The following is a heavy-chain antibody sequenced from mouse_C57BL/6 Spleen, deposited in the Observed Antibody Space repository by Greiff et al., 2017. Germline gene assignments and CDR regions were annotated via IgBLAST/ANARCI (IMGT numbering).Heavy chain of an antibody. CDR1: GYTFTSYW. V-gene: IGHV1-64*01. J-gene: IGHJ1*03. D-gene: IGHD1-1*01. CDR3: ARGTTVPRGYFDV. Sequence: QVHVKQSGAELVKPGASVKLSCKASGYTFTSYWMHWVKQRPGQGLEWIGMIHPNSGSTNYNEKFKSKATLTVDKSSSTAYMQLSSLTSEDSAVYYCARGTTVPRGYFDVWGTGTTVTVSS. CDR2: IHPNSGST.